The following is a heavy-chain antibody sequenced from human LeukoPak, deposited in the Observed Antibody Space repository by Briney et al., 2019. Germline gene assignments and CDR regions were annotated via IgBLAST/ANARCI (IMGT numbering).Heavy chain of an antibody. V-gene: IGHV3-30*14. D-gene: IGHD6-13*01. J-gene: IGHJ5*02. CDR2: ISYDGSNK. Sequence: GRSLRLSCAASGFTFSSYAMHWVRQAPGKGLEWVAVISYDGSNKYYADSVKGRFTISRDNSKNTLYLQMNSLRAEDTAVYYCARDRGFGSSWTRGGFDPWGQGTLVTVSS. CDR3: ARDRGFGSSWTRGGFDP. CDR1: GFTFSSYA.